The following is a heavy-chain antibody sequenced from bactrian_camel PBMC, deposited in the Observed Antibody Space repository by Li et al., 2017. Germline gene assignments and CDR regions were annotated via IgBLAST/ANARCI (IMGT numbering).Heavy chain of an antibody. CDR2: IAPDGTT. D-gene: IGHD5*01. V-gene: IGHV3S53*01. J-gene: IGHJ4*01. CDR1: EYIFSTCG. CDR3: TRETQWVGYHEFAEY. Sequence: HVQLVESRGGSVQAGGSLKLSCAASEYIFSTCGMGWYRQALGKERELVSLIAPDGTTKDSTKETVKGRFTISRDNAKATLTLQLNSLTREDSAMYYCTRETQWVGYHEFAEYWGQGTQVTVS.